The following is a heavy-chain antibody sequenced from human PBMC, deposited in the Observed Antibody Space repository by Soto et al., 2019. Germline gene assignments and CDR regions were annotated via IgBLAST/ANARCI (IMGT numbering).Heavy chain of an antibody. V-gene: IGHV4-34*01. Sequence: QVHLQQWGAGLLKPSETLSLTCAVNGGAFNGYYWTWIRQSPGKGLQWIGEINHSGTVDYNPSLKSRVTCSIDTSKKQLSLTLTSVTAADTAVYYCARAGAALVRGSIGGFDYWGQGTLVTVSS. J-gene: IGHJ4*02. CDR2: INHSGTV. D-gene: IGHD3-10*01. CDR1: GGAFNGYY. CDR3: ARAGAALVRGSIGGFDY.